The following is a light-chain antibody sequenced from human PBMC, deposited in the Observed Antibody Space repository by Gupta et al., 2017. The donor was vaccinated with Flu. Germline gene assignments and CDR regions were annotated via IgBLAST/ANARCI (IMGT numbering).Light chain of an antibody. V-gene: IGKV3-15*01. J-gene: IGKJ2*01. CDR1: QIINSH. CDR2: GAS. Sequence: EIAMTQSPDTLSVSPGERVTLSCRASQIINSHLAWYQQKPGQPPRLLISGASTRAPGVPDRFSGSGSGSEFTLTIISLQSEDFAVYYCQHYHNWPYTFGQGTNLDIK. CDR3: QHYHNWPYT.